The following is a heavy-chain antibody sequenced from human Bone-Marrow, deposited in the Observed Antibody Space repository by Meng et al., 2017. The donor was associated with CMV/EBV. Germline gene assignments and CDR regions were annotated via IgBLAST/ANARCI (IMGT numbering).Heavy chain of an antibody. Sequence: GESLKMSGAASGFTFSGSSMHWVRQASGKGLEWVGRIRSGANSDATAYAASVEGRFTISRDDSKNTAYLQMNSLKTEDTAVYYCSRGGYNSYYYGMDVWGQGTTVTFSS. CDR2: IRSGANSDAT. J-gene: IGHJ6*02. D-gene: IGHD1-1*01. CDR3: SRGGYNSYYYGMDV. CDR1: GFTFSGSS. V-gene: IGHV3-73*01.